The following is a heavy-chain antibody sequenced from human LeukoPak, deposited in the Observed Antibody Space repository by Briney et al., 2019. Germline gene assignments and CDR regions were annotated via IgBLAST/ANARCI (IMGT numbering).Heavy chain of an antibody. CDR1: GFTFSNSD. CDR2: IGVPGDT. CDR3: ARDLVWFGEPKGYYNYMDV. V-gene: IGHV3-13*01. J-gene: IGHJ6*03. D-gene: IGHD3-10*01. Sequence: GGSLRLSCAASGFTFSNSDMHWVRQAPGKGLEWVSAIGVPGDTYYPDSVKGRFTISRENAKNSLYLQMNTLRAEDTAVYYCARDLVWFGEPKGYYNYMDVWGKGTTVTVSS.